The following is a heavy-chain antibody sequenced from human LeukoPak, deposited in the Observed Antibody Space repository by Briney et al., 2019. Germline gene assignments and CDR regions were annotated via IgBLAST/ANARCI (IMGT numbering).Heavy chain of an antibody. Sequence: GESLRLSCAASGFTFSSYAMSWVRQAPGKGLEWVSAISGSGGSTYYADSVKGRFTISRDNSKNTLYLQMNSLRAEDTAVYYCAKEGFYCSGGSCYSFYYYYMDVWGKGNPGHRLL. V-gene: IGHV3-23*01. J-gene: IGHJ6*03. CDR3: AKEGFYCSGGSCYSFYYYYMDV. D-gene: IGHD2-15*01. CDR1: GFTFSSYA. CDR2: ISGSGGST.